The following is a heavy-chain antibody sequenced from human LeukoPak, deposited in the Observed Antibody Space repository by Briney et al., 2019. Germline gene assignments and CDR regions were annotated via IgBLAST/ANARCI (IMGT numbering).Heavy chain of an antibody. D-gene: IGHD6-19*01. CDR3: ARDKVAVDGPRFDP. V-gene: IGHV4-59*11. J-gene: IGHJ5*02. CDR1: GGSISSHY. Sequence: SETLSLTCLVSGGSISSHYWTWIRQPPGKGLEWIGYISYSGSTNYNPSLKSRVTMSVDTSKNHFSLKLTSVTAADTAVSYCARDKVAVDGPRFDPWGQGTLVTVSS. CDR2: ISYSGST.